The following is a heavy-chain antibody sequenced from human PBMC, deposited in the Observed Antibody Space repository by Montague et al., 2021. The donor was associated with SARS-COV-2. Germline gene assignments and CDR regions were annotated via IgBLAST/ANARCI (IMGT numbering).Heavy chain of an antibody. D-gene: IGHD3-9*01. V-gene: IGHV4-59*08. CDR2: IYYSGST. CDR1: GDSISNYY. J-gene: IGHJ4*02. Sequence: SETLSLTCTVSGDSISNYYWSWIRRPPGKGPEWLGYIYYSGSTXXXPSXXXRVTISVDTSKNQFSLRLRSVTAADTAVYYCARLPYILPGYAYFDFWGQGSLVIVSS. CDR3: ARLPYILPGYAYFDF.